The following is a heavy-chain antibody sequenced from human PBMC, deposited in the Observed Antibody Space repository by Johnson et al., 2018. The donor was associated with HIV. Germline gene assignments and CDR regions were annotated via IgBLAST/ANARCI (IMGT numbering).Heavy chain of an antibody. CDR2: IRYDGSYK. CDR1: GFTFSTYG. D-gene: IGHD3-16*01. Sequence: QVQLVESGGGVVQPGGSLRLSCAASGFTFSTYGMYWVRQAPGKGLEWVAFIRYDGSYKYYADSVKGRFTISRDNSKNTLYLQMNSLRAEDTAVYYCARDKLRQLDAFDILGQGTMVTVSS. V-gene: IGHV3-30*02. J-gene: IGHJ3*02. CDR3: ARDKLRQLDAFDI.